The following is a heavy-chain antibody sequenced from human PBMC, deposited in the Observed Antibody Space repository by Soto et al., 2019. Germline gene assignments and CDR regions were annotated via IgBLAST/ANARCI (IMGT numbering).Heavy chain of an antibody. J-gene: IGHJ4*02. D-gene: IGHD4-17*01. CDR2: IYYTGST. CDR1: GSSISPYY. V-gene: IGHV4-59*01. Sequence: SETLSLTCTVSGSSISPYYWSWIRQPPGKGLEWIGYIYYTGSTKYNPSLKSRVTISLGTSRNQLSLKLSSVTAADTAVYYCTRVGGYYGDYPNFDYWGPGTLVTVSS. CDR3: TRVGGYYGDYPNFDY.